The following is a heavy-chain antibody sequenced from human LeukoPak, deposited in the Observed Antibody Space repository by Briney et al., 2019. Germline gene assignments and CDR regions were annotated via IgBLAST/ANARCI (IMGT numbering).Heavy chain of an antibody. CDR1: GYTSTSYY. CDR3: ARDRSSSMVVTALWGFDY. V-gene: IGHV1-46*01. J-gene: IGHJ4*02. D-gene: IGHD2-21*02. CDR2: INPSAGNT. Sequence: ASVKVSFKASGYTSTSYYIHWVRQAPGQGLEWMGIINPSAGNTAYPQKFQGRVTMTRDTSTTTLYMELSSLRSDDTAVYYCARDRSSSMVVTALWGFDYWGQGTLVTVSS.